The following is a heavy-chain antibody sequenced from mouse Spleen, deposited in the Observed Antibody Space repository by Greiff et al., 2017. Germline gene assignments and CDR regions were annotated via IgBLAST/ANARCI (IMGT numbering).Heavy chain of an antibody. CDR2: IDPSDSYT. CDR3: ALYYRYDGRGFDY. CDR1: GYTFTSYW. D-gene: IGHD2-14*01. Sequence: QVQLQQPGAELVMPGASVKLSCKASGYTFTSYWMHWVKQRPGQGLEWIGEIDPSDSYTNYNQKFKGKATLTVDKSSSTAYMQVSSRTSEDAAVYYCALYYRYDGRGFDYWGQGTTLTVSS. J-gene: IGHJ2*01. V-gene: IGHV1-69*01.